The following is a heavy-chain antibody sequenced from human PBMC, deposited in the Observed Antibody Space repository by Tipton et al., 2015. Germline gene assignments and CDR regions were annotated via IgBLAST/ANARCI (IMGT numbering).Heavy chain of an antibody. V-gene: IGHV3-20*04. J-gene: IGHJ2*01. CDR2: IDWNGGIT. CDR3: ARDYGDTWYFDL. Sequence: SLRLSCAASGFNFDVYGMSWVRLVPGKGLEWVSHIDWNGGITSYADSVKGRFTISRDNAKNSLYLQMNSLRAEDTAVYYCARDYGDTWYFDLWGRGTLVTVSS. D-gene: IGHD4-17*01. CDR1: GFNFDVYG.